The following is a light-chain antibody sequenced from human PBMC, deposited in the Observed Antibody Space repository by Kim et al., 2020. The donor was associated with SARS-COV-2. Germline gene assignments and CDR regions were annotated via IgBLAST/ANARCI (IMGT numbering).Light chain of an antibody. V-gene: IGLV10-54*01. J-gene: IGLJ3*02. CDR3: SAWDSSLTAWV. CDR2: RNN. CDR1: SNSVGNQG. Sequence: TATLHFTGNSNSVGNQGAAWQQQHPGHAPKVLSYRNNNRPSGISERFSASRSGNTASLTITGLQPEDEADYYCSAWDSSLTAWVFGGGTQLTVL.